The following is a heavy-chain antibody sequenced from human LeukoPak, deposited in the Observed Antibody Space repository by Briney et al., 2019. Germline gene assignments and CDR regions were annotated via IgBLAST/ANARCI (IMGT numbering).Heavy chain of an antibody. CDR3: ARASQWLAFDY. D-gene: IGHD6-19*01. CDR1: GFTFSNYA. CDR2: ISGSAFST. Sequence: GGSLRLSCAASGFTFSNYAMSWVRQAPGEGLEWVSAISGSAFSTYYADSVKGRFTISRDNSKNTLYLQMNSLRVEDTAVYFCARASQWLAFDYWGQGTLVTVSP. J-gene: IGHJ4*02. V-gene: IGHV3-23*01.